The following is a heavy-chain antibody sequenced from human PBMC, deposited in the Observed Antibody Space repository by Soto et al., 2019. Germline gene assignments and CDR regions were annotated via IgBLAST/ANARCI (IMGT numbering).Heavy chain of an antibody. CDR1: GGSFSGYF. J-gene: IGHJ4*02. Sequence: LSLTCAVYGGSFSGYFWSLIRHPPGKGLEWIGEIFHGGSTNYSPSLKSRVTISVDTSKNQFSLELSSVTAADTAVYYCARPHYDSNTFYYFFDYWGQGTLVTVYS. CDR3: ARPHYDSNTFYYFFDY. D-gene: IGHD3-22*01. CDR2: IFHGGST. V-gene: IGHV4-34*12.